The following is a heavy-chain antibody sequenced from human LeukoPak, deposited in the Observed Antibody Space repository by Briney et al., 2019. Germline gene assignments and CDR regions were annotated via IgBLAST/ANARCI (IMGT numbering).Heavy chain of an antibody. J-gene: IGHJ6*02. CDR3: ARDGNSGYYYYYGMDV. CDR2: ISSSSSTI. CDR1: GFTFSSYG. Sequence: GGSLRLSCAASGFTFSSYGMNWVRQAPGKGLEWVSYISSSSSTIYYADSVKGRFTISRDNAKNSLYLQMNSLRAEDTAVYYCARDGNSGYYYYYGMDVWGQGTTVTVSS. D-gene: IGHD1-26*01. V-gene: IGHV3-48*04.